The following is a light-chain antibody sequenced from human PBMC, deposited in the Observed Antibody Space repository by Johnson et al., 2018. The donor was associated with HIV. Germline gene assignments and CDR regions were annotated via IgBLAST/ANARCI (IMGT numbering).Light chain of an antibody. CDR3: GTWDSSLSAYV. CDR2: ENN. CDR1: SSNIGNNY. V-gene: IGLV1-51*02. J-gene: IGLJ1*01. Sequence: QSVLTQPPSVSAAPGQKVTISCSGSSSNIGNNYVSWYQQLPGTAPKLLIYENNKRPSGIPDRFSGSKSGTSATLGLIELQTGDEADYYCGTWDSSLSAYVFGTGTKVTVL.